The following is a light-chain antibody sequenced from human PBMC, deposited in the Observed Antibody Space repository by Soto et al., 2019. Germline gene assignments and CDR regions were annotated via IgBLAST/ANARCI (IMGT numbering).Light chain of an antibody. CDR1: QTISSY. J-gene: IGKJ1*01. Sequence: DIQMTQSPSSLSASVGDRVTITCRASQTISSYLNWYQQKPGKAPKLLIYAASSLQSGVPSRFSGSGSGTDFTLTINSLQPEDFATYYCQPGGTTPPWTFGQGTKV. V-gene: IGKV1-39*01. CDR2: AAS. CDR3: QPGGTTPPWT.